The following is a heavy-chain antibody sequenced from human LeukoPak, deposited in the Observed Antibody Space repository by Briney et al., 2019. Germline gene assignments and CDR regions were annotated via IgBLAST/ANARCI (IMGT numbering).Heavy chain of an antibody. CDR1: GFTFSSYA. Sequence: GGSLRLSCAASGFTFSSYAMSWVRQAPGKGLEWVSAISGSGGSTYYADSVKGRFTISRDSSKNTLYLQMNSLRAEDTAVYYCAKEIDCSGGSCQDYWGQGTLVTVSS. CDR2: ISGSGGST. CDR3: AKEIDCSGGSCQDY. J-gene: IGHJ4*02. V-gene: IGHV3-23*01. D-gene: IGHD2-15*01.